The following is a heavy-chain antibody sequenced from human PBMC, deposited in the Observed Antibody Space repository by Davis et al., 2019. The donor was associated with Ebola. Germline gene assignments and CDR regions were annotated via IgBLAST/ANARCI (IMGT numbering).Heavy chain of an antibody. Sequence: GESLKISCAASGFTFSSYAMSWVRQAPGKGLEWVSAISGSGGSTYYADSVKGRFTISRDNSKNTLYLQMNSLRAEDTAVYYCAKEHFWSGYHYGMDVWGQGTTVTVSS. D-gene: IGHD3-3*02. CDR3: AKEHFWSGYHYGMDV. V-gene: IGHV3-23*01. CDR1: GFTFSSYA. CDR2: ISGSGGST. J-gene: IGHJ6*02.